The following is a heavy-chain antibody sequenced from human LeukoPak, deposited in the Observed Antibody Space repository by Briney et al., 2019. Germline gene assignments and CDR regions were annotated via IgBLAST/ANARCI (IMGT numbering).Heavy chain of an antibody. Sequence: QVQLVESGGGVVQPGRSLRLSCAASGFTFSSYGMHWIRQPPGKGLEWIGEINHSGSTNYNPSLKSRVTISVDTSKNQFSLKLSSVTAADTAVYYCARSQVVTPPPRFDYWGQGTLVTVSS. J-gene: IGHJ4*02. CDR2: INHSGST. CDR3: ARSQVVTPPPRFDY. D-gene: IGHD4-23*01. V-gene: IGHV4-34*01. CDR1: GFTFSSYG.